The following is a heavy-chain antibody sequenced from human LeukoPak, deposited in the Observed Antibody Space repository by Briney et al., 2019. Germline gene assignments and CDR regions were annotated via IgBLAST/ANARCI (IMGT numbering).Heavy chain of an antibody. J-gene: IGHJ4*02. CDR1: GFTFSSYG. D-gene: IGHD5-18*01. V-gene: IGHV3-30*18. CDR2: ISYDGSNK. Sequence: PGRSLRLSCAASGFTFSSYGMHWVRQAPGKGLEWVAVISYDGSNKYYADSVKGRFTISRDNSKNTLYLQINSLRAEDTAVYYCAKGTNTAMAPGYYWGQGTLVTVSS. CDR3: AKGTNTAMAPGYY.